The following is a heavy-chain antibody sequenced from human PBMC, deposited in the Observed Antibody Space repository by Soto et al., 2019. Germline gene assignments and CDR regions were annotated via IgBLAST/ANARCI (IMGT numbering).Heavy chain of an antibody. Sequence: GGSLRLSFGASGFTFSTYGMHWVRQAPGKGLEWVAAMSYDGTKQYYVDSVKGRFTISRDNSRNTLFLQLNSLRDEDTAVYYCAKEYGSTWIDHWGQGTPVNVS. CDR1: GFTFSTYG. V-gene: IGHV3-30*18. J-gene: IGHJ4*02. CDR3: AKEYGSTWIDH. CDR2: MSYDGTKQ. D-gene: IGHD6-13*01.